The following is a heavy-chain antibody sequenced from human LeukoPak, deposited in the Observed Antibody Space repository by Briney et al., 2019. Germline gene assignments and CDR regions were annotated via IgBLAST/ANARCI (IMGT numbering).Heavy chain of an antibody. J-gene: IGHJ4*02. CDR1: GFTFSSYA. D-gene: IGHD2-2*03. CDR2: ISYNESNT. V-gene: IGHV3-30*04. CDR3: AKDRWIPFDY. Sequence: QSGGSLRLSCAASGFTFSSYAMHWVRQAPGKGLEWVALISYNESNTYYADSVKGRFTISRDNSKNTLYLQMNTLRVEDTAVYYCAKDRWIPFDYWGQGTLVTVSS.